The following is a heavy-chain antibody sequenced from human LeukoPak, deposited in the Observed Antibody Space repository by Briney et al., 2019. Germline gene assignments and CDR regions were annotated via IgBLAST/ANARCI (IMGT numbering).Heavy chain of an antibody. CDR1: GYTFTSYD. V-gene: IGHV1-8*01. J-gene: IGHJ4*02. CDR2: MNPNSGNT. CDR3: ASKVRGSGSYYNVRDY. D-gene: IGHD3-10*01. Sequence: GASVKVSCKASGYTFTSYDINWVRQATGQGLEWMGWMNPNSGNTGYAQKFQGRVTMTRNTSISTAYMELSSLRSEDTAVYYCASKVRGSGSYYNVRDYWGQGTLVTVSS.